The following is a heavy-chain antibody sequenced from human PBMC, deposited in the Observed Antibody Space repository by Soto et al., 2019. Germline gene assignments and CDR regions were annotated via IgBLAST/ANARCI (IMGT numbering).Heavy chain of an antibody. CDR1: GFTFSGSA. D-gene: IGHD3-3*01. Sequence: EVQLVESGGGLVQPGGSLKLSCAASGFTFSGSAMHWVRQASGKGLEWVGRIRSKANSYATAYAASVKGRFTISRDDSKNTAYLQMNSLKTEDTAVYYCTRRGNDFSSGYYTPNYYYYYMDVWGKGTTVTVSS. J-gene: IGHJ6*03. CDR3: TRRGNDFSSGYYTPNYYYYYMDV. CDR2: IRSKANSYAT. V-gene: IGHV3-73*01.